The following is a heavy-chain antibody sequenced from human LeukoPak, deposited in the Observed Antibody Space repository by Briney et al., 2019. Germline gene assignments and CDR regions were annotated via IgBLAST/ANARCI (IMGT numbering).Heavy chain of an antibody. V-gene: IGHV3-30-3*01. Sequence: PGGSLRLSCAASGFTFSTYAMHWVRRAPGKGLEWVAVISFDGSEQYYADSVRGRFTISRDDSKNTLYLQMNSLRAEDTAVFYCAREGNSALPDYWGQGTLVTVSS. CDR1: GFTFSTYA. D-gene: IGHD1/OR15-1a*01. CDR2: ISFDGSEQ. J-gene: IGHJ4*02. CDR3: AREGNSALPDY.